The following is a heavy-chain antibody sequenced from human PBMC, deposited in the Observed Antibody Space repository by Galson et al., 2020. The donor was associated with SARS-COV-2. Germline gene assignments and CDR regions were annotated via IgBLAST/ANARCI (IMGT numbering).Heavy chain of an antibody. CDR2: ISAYNGDT. D-gene: IGHD3-9*01. CDR1: GYTFSSYG. V-gene: IGHV1-18*01. J-gene: IGHJ4*02. Sequence: ASVKVSCKASGYTFSSYGLSWVRQAPGQGLEWMGWISAYNGDTNYAQKLQGKVTMTTDTSTSTAYMELRSLRSDDTAVYYWARDGTGYYSDYWGQGTLVTVSS. CDR3: ARDGTGYYSDY.